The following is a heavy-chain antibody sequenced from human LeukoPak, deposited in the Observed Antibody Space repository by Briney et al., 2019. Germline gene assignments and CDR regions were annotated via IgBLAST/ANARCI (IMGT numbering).Heavy chain of an antibody. CDR3: ARTYSSSWPYYGMDV. CDR2: IYYSGST. CDR1: GGSISSSSYH. V-gene: IGHV4-61*01. J-gene: IGHJ6*02. D-gene: IGHD6-13*01. Sequence: SETLSLTCTVSGGSISSSSYHWSWIRQPPGTGLEWIGYIYYSGSTNYNPSLKSRVTISVDTSKNQFSLKLSSVTAADTAVYYCARTYSSSWPYYGMDVWGQGTTVTVSS.